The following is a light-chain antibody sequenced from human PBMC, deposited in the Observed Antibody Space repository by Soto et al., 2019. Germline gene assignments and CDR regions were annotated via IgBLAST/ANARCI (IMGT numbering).Light chain of an antibody. J-gene: IGLJ2*01. CDR3: CSYAGSSTFVV. CDR1: SSDVGSYNL. CDR2: EGS. V-gene: IGLV2-23*03. Sequence: QSALTQPASVSGSPGQSITISCTGTSSDVGSYNLVSWYQQHPGKAPKLMIYEGSKRPSGVSTRFSGSKSGNTASLTISGLQAEDEADYYCCSYAGSSTFVVFGGGTKLTVL.